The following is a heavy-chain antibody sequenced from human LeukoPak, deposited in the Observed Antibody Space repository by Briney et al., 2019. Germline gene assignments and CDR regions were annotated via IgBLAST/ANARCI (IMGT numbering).Heavy chain of an antibody. V-gene: IGHV3-15*07. D-gene: IGHD6-6*01. CDR3: AKGSRSIAVDNLCDY. J-gene: IGHJ4*02. CDR2: IRSKADGGTP. Sequence: GGSLRLSCAASGFSFSDAWMNWVRQAPGKGLEWVGHIRSKADGGTPDYIAPVKGRFTISRDDSKDTLYLQMSSLRAEDSAVYYCAKGSRSIAVDNLCDYWGQGTLVTVSS. CDR1: GFSFSDAW.